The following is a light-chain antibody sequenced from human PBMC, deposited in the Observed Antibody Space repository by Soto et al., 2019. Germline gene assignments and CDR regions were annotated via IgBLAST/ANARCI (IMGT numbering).Light chain of an antibody. CDR3: QTYDRSLSGLYV. CDR2: RNS. CDR1: KSDIGSNY. Sequence: QSVLTQPPSASGAPGQRVTFSCSGSKSDIGSNYVFWYQQLPGMAPKLLIYRNSQRPSGVPDRFSGSKSGTSASLAIAGLQTEDEGDYYCQTYDRSLSGLYVFGTGTKVTVL. J-gene: IGLJ1*01. V-gene: IGLV1-47*01.